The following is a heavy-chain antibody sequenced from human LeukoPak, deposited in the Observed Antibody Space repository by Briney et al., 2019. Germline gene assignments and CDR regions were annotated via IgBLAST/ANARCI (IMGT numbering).Heavy chain of an antibody. Sequence: SETLSLTCAVYGGSFSGYYWSWIRQPPGKGLEWIGEINHSGSTNYNPSLKSRVTISVDTSKNQFSLKLSSVTAADTAVYYCARGNIAARPSYFDYWGQGTLVTVSS. CDR2: INHSGST. V-gene: IGHV4-34*01. J-gene: IGHJ4*02. CDR3: ARGNIAARPSYFDY. CDR1: GGSFSGYY. D-gene: IGHD6-6*01.